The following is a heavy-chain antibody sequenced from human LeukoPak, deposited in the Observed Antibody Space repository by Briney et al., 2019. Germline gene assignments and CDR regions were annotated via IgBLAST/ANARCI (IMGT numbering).Heavy chain of an antibody. Sequence: ASVTVSCTASGYTFTSYGISWVGQAPGQGLEWMGWISGYNGNTNYAQKLQGRVTMTTDTSTSTAYMELRSPRSDDTAVYYCARGGWNLYMDVWGKGTTVTVSS. D-gene: IGHD1-1*01. CDR1: GYTFTSYG. CDR3: ARGGWNLYMDV. J-gene: IGHJ6*03. CDR2: ISGYNGNT. V-gene: IGHV1-18*01.